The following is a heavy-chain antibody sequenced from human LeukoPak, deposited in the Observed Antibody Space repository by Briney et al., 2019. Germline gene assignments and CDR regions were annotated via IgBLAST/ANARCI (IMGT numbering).Heavy chain of an antibody. J-gene: IGHJ4*02. CDR3: AKTYVDTTFFDC. CDR1: GFTFSNYA. V-gene: IGHV3-23*01. CDR2: ISSSGGTT. Sequence: PGGSLRLSCAASGFTFSNYAMNWVRQAPGKGLEWVSAISSSGGTTYYGDSVKGRFTNSRDNPKNTLFLQMNSLRAEDTAVYYCAKTYVDTTFFDCWGQGTLVTVSS. D-gene: IGHD5-18*01.